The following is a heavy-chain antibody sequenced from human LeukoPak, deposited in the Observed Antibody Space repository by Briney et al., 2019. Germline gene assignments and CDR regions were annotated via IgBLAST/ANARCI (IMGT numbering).Heavy chain of an antibody. CDR2: ISGSGGST. J-gene: IGHJ6*03. CDR1: GFTFSSYA. D-gene: IGHD6-25*01. V-gene: IGHV3-23*01. CDR3: AKDRTASYYYYYMDV. Sequence: PGGSLRLSCAASGFTFSSYAMSWVRQAPGKGREWVSAISGSGGSTYYADSVKGRFTISRDNSKNTLYLQMNSLRAEDTAVYYCAKDRTASYYYYYMDVWGKGTTVTVSS.